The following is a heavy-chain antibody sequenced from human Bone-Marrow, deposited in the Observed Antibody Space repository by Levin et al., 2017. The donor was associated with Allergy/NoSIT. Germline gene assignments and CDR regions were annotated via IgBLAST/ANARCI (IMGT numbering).Heavy chain of an antibody. Sequence: SETLSLTCTVSSASVRTYYWSWLRQPPGKGLEWIAYIYYTGSTNSNPSLKSRVTVSVDTSKNQFSLELTSVTAADTAVYYCARIVPGGASFDSWGQGTLVIVSS. CDR1: SASVRTYY. D-gene: IGHD6-6*01. J-gene: IGHJ4*02. CDR3: ARIVPGGASFDS. CDR2: IYYTGST. V-gene: IGHV4-59*02.